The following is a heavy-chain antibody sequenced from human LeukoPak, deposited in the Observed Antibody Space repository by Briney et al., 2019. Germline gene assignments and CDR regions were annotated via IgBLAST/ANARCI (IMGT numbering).Heavy chain of an antibody. CDR2: ISAYNGNT. CDR1: RYTFTSYG. J-gene: IGHJ4*02. Sequence: ASVKVSCKASRYTFTSYGISWVRQAPGQGLEWMGWISAYNGNTNYGQKLQGRVTMTTDTSTSTAYMELRSLRSDDTAVYYCARVAEYYKRRDIRIPSTPDYWGQGTLVTVSS. CDR3: ARVAEYYKRRDIRIPSTPDY. D-gene: IGHD3-10*01. V-gene: IGHV1-18*01.